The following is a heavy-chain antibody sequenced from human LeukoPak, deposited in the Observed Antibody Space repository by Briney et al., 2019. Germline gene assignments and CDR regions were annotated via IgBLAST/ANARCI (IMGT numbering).Heavy chain of an antibody. V-gene: IGHV3-53*01. CDR2: IYSGGST. CDR3: ARDYLNYEGLMDV. CDR1: GFTVSSNY. Sequence: GGSLRLSCAASGFTVSSNYMSWVRQAPGKGLEWVSVIYSGGSTYYADSVKGRFTISRDNSKNTLYLQMNSLRAEDTAVYYCARDYLNYEGLMDVWGKGTTVTVSS. J-gene: IGHJ6*03. D-gene: IGHD3-22*01.